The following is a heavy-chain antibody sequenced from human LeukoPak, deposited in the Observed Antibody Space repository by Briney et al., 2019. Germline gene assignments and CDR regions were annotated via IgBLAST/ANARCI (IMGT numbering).Heavy chain of an antibody. J-gene: IGHJ4*02. CDR3: ARGSLTAAAGHTVGRWNY. CDR2: INHSGST. Sequence: SETLSLTCAVYGGSFSGYYWSWIRQPPGKGLEWIGEINHSGSTNYNPSLKSRVTISVDTSKNQCSLKLSSVTAADTAVYYCARGSLTAAAGHTVGRWNYWGQGTLVTVSS. V-gene: IGHV4-34*01. CDR1: GGSFSGYY. D-gene: IGHD6-13*01.